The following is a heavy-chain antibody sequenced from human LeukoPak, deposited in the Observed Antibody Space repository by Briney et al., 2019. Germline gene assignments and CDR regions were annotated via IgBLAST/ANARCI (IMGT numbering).Heavy chain of an antibody. CDR2: ISGSSATV. CDR3: AIGYFVAFDY. V-gene: IGHV3-48*02. J-gene: IGHJ4*02. D-gene: IGHD2/OR15-2a*01. Sequence: GGSLRLSCAASGFTFNSFSMNWVRQAPGKGLEWVSYISGSSATVFYADSVKGRFTISRDKAKNSLYLKMNSLRDEDTAVYYCAIGYFVAFDYWGQGTLVTVSS. CDR1: GFTFNSFS.